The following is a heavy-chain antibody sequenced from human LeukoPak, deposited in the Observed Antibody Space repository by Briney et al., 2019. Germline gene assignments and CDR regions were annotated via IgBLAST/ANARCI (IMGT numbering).Heavy chain of an antibody. CDR1: GGSFSGYY. D-gene: IGHD3-3*01. CDR3: ARAEADYDFWSGYYTGIHYFDY. J-gene: IGHJ4*02. V-gene: IGHV4-34*01. Sequence: SETLSLTCAVYGGSFSGYYWSWIRQPPGKGLEWIGEINHSGSTNYNPSLKSRVTISVDTSKNQFSLQLSSVTAADTAVYYCARAEADYDFWSGYYTGIHYFDYWGQGTLVTVSS. CDR2: INHSGST.